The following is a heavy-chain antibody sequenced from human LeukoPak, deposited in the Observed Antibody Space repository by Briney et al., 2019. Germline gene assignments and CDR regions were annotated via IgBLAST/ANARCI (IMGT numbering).Heavy chain of an antibody. CDR1: GFTFSSYA. D-gene: IGHD2-8*01. CDR2: ISGSGGST. J-gene: IGHJ4*02. V-gene: IGHV3-23*01. Sequence: PGGSLRLSCVASGFTFSSYAMSWVRQAPGKGLEWVSAISGSGGSTYYADSVKGRFTISRDNSKNTLYLQMNSLRAEDTAVYYCAKDLSGGTYCTNGVCFTRLYYFDYWGQGTLVTVSS. CDR3: AKDLSGGTYCTNGVCFTRLYYFDY.